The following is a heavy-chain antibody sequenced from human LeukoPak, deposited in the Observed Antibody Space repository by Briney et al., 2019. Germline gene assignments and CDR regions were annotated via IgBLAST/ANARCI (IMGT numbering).Heavy chain of an antibody. CDR1: GFTFSSYA. D-gene: IGHD3-10*01. V-gene: IGHV3-23*01. CDR3: ANDGSGRRSLDP. CDR2: ISGSGAST. Sequence: PGGSLRLSCAASGFTFSSYAMSWVRQAPGKGLEWVSGISGSGASTYYADSVRGRFTISRDNSKNTLYLQMNSLRAEDTAVYYCANDGSGRRSLDPWGQGTLVTVSS. J-gene: IGHJ5*02.